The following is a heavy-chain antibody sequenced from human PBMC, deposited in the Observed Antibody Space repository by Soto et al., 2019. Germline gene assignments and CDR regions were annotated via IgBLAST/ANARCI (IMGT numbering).Heavy chain of an antibody. CDR3: ATRSPAFDY. CDR1: GYTFTRYG. J-gene: IGHJ4*02. V-gene: IGHV1-18*01. CDR2: ISTDKGKT. Sequence: QVQLVQSGPEVEKPGASVKVPCKTSGYTFTRYGISWVRQAPGQGLEWMGWISTDKGKTNYAQKFQGRVTMTTDTSTSTAYMELRSLTSDDTAVYYCATRSPAFDYWGQGTLVTVS.